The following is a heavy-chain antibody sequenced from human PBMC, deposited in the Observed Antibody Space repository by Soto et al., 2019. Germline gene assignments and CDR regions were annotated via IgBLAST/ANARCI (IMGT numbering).Heavy chain of an antibody. Sequence: SETLSLTCTVSGGSISSGGYYWSWIRQHPGKGLEWIGYIYYSGSTHHNPSLNSRVTISVDTSKNQFSLELSSVTAADTAVYYCARVKEYFDYWGQGALVTVSS. J-gene: IGHJ4*02. CDR3: ARVKEYFDY. V-gene: IGHV4-31*03. CDR2: IYYSGST. CDR1: GGSISSGGYY.